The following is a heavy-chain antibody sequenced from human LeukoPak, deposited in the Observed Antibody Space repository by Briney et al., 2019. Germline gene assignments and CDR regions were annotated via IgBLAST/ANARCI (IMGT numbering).Heavy chain of an antibody. CDR2: INAGNGNT. CDR3: ARGIAVADYYFDY. D-gene: IGHD6-19*01. Sequence: ASVKVSCKASGYTFTSNVIHWVRQAPGQRLEWMGWINAGNGNTKYSQNLQGRVTITRDTSASTAYMDLSSLRSEDTAVYYCARGIAVADYYFDYWGQGTLVTVSS. V-gene: IGHV1-3*01. J-gene: IGHJ4*02. CDR1: GYTFTSNV.